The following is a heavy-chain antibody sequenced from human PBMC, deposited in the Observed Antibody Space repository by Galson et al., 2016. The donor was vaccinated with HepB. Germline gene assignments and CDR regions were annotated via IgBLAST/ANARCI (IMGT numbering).Heavy chain of an antibody. CDR1: GGSITGDPYF. CDR3: ARLTTVVARLD. D-gene: IGHD2-15*01. Sequence: TLSLTCTVSGGSITGDPYFWTWIRQQPGEGLEWIGFIHFRGRTDYNPSLKSRSTISIDTSKKQFSLKLTSVTAADTAVYYCARLTTVVARLDWGQGTLATVSS. CDR2: IHFRGRT. V-gene: IGHV4-31*03. J-gene: IGHJ1*01.